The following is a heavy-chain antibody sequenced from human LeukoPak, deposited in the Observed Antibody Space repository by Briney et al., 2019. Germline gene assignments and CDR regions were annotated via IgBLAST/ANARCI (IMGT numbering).Heavy chain of an antibody. V-gene: IGHV4-59*01. D-gene: IGHD6-19*01. CDR3: ARETSLAGFASGLGFNY. CDR1: GGSISGWY. J-gene: IGHJ4*02. CDR2: IYGSGYT. Sequence: LETLSLTCTVSGGSISGWYWSWIRQPPGKGLEWIGYIYGSGYTNYNPSLKSRVTMSIDTSKNHFSLKLTSVTAADTATYYCARETSLAGFASGLGFNYWGQGTLVTVSS.